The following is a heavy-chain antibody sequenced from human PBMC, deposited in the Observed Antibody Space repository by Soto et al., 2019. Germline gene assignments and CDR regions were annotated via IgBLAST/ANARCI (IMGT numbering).Heavy chain of an antibody. Sequence: QVQLVQSGAEVKKPGASVKVSCKASGYTFTSYDINWVRQATGQGLEWMGWMNPNSGNTGYAQKFQGGVTMTRNTSKSTGYMELSSLGSDGTALYYCARERCYGVDLWGRGTLVTVSS. J-gene: IGHJ2*01. V-gene: IGHV1-8*01. CDR2: MNPNSGNT. CDR1: GYTFTSYD. CDR3: ARERCYGVDL. D-gene: IGHD4-17*01.